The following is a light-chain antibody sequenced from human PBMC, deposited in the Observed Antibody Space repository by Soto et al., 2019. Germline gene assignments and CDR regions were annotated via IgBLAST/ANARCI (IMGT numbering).Light chain of an antibody. CDR1: QGINSF. V-gene: IGKV1-9*01. CDR3: QQLERSPTT. Sequence: IQLAQSPSSLSASVGDRVTITCRASQGINSFLAWYQQKPGKAPKLLIYAASTLQSGVPSRFSGSGSGTDFTLTISILQPEDVATYCYQQLERSPTTFGGGTKVEIK. J-gene: IGKJ4*01. CDR2: AAS.